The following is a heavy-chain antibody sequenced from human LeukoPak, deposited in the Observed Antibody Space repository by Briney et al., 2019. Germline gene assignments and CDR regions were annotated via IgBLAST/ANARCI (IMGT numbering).Heavy chain of an antibody. Sequence: GASVKVSCKASGGTFSSYAISWVRQAPGQGLEWMGGIVPIFGTTNYAQKFQDRVTITADKSTSTAYMELSSLRSEDTAVYYCARGTRIAVANSYYYYYMDVWGKGTTVTVSS. D-gene: IGHD6-19*01. V-gene: IGHV1-69*06. CDR2: IVPIFGTT. CDR3: ARGTRIAVANSYYYYYMDV. J-gene: IGHJ6*03. CDR1: GGTFSSYA.